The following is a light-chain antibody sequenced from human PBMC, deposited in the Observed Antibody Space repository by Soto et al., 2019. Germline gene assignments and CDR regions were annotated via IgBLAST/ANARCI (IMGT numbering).Light chain of an antibody. CDR2: DVS. CDR3: CSYAGTYTLV. V-gene: IGLV2-11*01. Sequence: QSALTQPRSVSGSPGQSVTISCTGTSNDVGGYDYVSWYQQHPGKAPKLMIYDVSKRPSGVPDRFSGSKSGNTASLTISGLQAEDEAAYYCCSYAGTYTLVFGGGTKLTVL. J-gene: IGLJ2*01. CDR1: SNDVGGYDY.